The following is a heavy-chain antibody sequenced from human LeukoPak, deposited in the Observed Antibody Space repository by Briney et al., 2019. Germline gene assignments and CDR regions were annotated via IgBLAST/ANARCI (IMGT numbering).Heavy chain of an antibody. CDR3: ARGHGWTDY. Sequence: GESLKISCKGSGYTFTNNFITWVRQMPGKGLEWLGRIDPSNSHTDYSPSFQGHVTISVDKSINTAYLQWETLKASDTAMYYCARGHGWTDYWGRGTLVTVSS. D-gene: IGHD6-19*01. J-gene: IGHJ4*02. CDR2: IDPSNSHT. V-gene: IGHV5-10-1*01. CDR1: GYTFTNNF.